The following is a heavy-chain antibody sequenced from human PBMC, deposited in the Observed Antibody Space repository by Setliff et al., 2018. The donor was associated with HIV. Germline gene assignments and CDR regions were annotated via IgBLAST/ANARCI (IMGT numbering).Heavy chain of an antibody. CDR2: VWHDGRTK. CDR3: AKDRDEKWGSSPTDF. D-gene: IGHD1-26*01. J-gene: IGHJ4*02. CDR1: GFTFSNYG. V-gene: IGHV3-33*06. Sequence: SLRLSCTASGFTFSNYGVQWVRQAPGKGLEWVAVVWHDGRTKYYVDSVKGRFTISRDNSKNALYLQMNSLRAEDTGLYYCAKDRDEKWGSSPTDFWSQGTLVTVSS.